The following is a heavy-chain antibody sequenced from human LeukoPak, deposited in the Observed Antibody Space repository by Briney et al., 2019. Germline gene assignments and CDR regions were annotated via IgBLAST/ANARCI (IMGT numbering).Heavy chain of an antibody. CDR2: INPSGGST. CDR1: GYTFTSYY. CDR3: ARGPENYDSSGYYWRWYYYYGMDV. V-gene: IGHV1-46*01. D-gene: IGHD3-22*01. Sequence: ASVKVSCKASGYTFTSYYMHWVRQAPGQGLEWMGIINPSGGSTSYAQKFQGRVTMTRDTSTSTAYMGLSSLRSEDTAVYYCARGPENYDSSGYYWRWYYYYGMDVWGQGTTVTVSS. J-gene: IGHJ6*02.